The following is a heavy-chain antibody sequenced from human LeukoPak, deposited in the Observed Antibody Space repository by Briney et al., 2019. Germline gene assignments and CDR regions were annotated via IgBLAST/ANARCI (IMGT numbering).Heavy chain of an antibody. J-gene: IGHJ6*03. CDR2: IYYSGST. CDR1: GGSISSSSYY. Sequence: KPSETLSLTCTVSGGSISSSSYYWGWIRQPPGKGLEGIGSIYYSGSTYYNPSLKSRVTISVDTSKNQFSLKLSSVTAADTAVYYCARQGYYYYYMDVWGKGTTVTVS. V-gene: IGHV4-39*01. CDR3: ARQGYYYYYMDV.